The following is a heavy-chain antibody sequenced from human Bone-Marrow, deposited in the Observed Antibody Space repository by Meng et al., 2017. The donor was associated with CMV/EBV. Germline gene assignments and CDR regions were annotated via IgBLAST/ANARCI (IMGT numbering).Heavy chain of an antibody. J-gene: IGHJ4*02. CDR2: IVVGSGNT. CDR3: AVSVVGATPYYFDY. CDR1: GFTFTSSA. V-gene: IGHV1-58*01. D-gene: IGHD1-26*01. Sequence: SVKVSCKASGFTFTSSAVQWVRQARGQRLEWIGWIVVGSGNTNYAQKFQERVTITRDMSTSTAYMELSSLRSEDTAVYYCAVSVVGATPYYFDYWGQGPRSPSPQ.